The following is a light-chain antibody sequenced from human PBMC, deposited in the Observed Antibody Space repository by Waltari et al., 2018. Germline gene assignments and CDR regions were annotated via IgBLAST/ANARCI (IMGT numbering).Light chain of an antibody. Sequence: QSALTQPASVSGSPGQSITISCTGTSSDVGGYKYVSWYQQHPDKAPKLMLYDVNNRPSGVPNRFSGPKSGNTASLTISSLQAEDEADYYCSSYTSSTIPVFGTGTKVTVL. CDR2: DVN. CDR1: SSDVGGYKY. CDR3: SSYTSSTIPV. V-gene: IGLV2-14*03. J-gene: IGLJ1*01.